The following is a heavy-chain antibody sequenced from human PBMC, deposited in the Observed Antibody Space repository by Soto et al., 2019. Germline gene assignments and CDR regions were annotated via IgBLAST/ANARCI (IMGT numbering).Heavy chain of an antibody. D-gene: IGHD3-10*01. CDR3: ARLRRYGSGSYYNSGLYYYYYYGMDV. J-gene: IGHJ6*02. CDR2: IYYSGST. V-gene: IGHV4-39*01. CDR1: GGSISSSSYY. Sequence: SETLSLTCTVSGGSISSSSYYWGWIRQPPGKGLEWIGSIYYSGSTYYNPSLKSRVTISVDTSKNQFSLKLSSVTAADTAVYYCARLRRYGSGSYYNSGLYYYYYYGMDVWGQGTTVT.